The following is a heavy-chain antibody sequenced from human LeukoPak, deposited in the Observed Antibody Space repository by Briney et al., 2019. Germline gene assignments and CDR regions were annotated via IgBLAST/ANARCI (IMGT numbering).Heavy chain of an antibody. V-gene: IGHV4-30-4*08. D-gene: IGHD1-7*01. Sequence: SETLSLTCTVSGGSISSGDYYWSWIRQSPGKGLEWIGYIYYSGSTYYNPSLKSRVTISVDTSKNQFSLKLSSVTAADTAVYYCARKGITGTTPFDYWGQGTLVTVSS. CDR3: ARKGITGTTPFDY. J-gene: IGHJ4*02. CDR1: GGSISSGDYY. CDR2: IYYSGST.